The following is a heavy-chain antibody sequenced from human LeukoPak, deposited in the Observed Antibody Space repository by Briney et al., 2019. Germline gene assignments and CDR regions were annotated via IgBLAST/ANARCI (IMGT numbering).Heavy chain of an antibody. CDR2: ISSSSSTI. CDR3: ARDSASEGGDLL. J-gene: IGHJ4*02. V-gene: IGHV3-48*01. D-gene: IGHD4-17*01. CDR1: GFTFSSYS. Sequence: PGGSLRLSCAASGFTFSSYSMNWVRQAPGKGLEWVSYISSSSSTIYYADSVKGRFTISRDNAKNSLYLQMNSLRVEDTAVYYCARDSASEGGDLLWGQGTLVTVSS.